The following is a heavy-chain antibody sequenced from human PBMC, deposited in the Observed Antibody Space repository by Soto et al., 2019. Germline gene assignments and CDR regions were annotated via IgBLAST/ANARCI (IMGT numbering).Heavy chain of an antibody. V-gene: IGHV3-7*01. CDR1: GFTFSLYW. J-gene: IGHJ6*02. CDR3: ERHRQGWNEGHGMDL. CDR2: IKQDGREK. Sequence: PGGSLRLSCGASGFTFSLYWMSCVRQAPGTGLEWVANIKQDGREKYYVDSVKGRFTISRDNAKNSLYLQMNSLRAEDTAVYYCERHRQGWNEGHGMDLWCQGTKVTVSS. D-gene: IGHD1-1*01.